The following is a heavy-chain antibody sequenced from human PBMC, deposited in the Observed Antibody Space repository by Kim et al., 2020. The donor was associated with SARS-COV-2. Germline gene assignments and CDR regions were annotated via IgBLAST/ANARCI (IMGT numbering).Heavy chain of an antibody. CDR2: IYYSGST. J-gene: IGHJ4*02. CDR1: GGSISGDY. Sequence: SETLSLTCTVSGGSISGDYWSWIRQPPGKGLEWIGYIYYSGSTNYNPSLRSRVTMSVDTSKNQFSLKLTSVTAADTAVYYCARGGPSSRYFDYWGQGTLVTVSS. D-gene: IGHD2-2*01. V-gene: IGHV4-59*13. CDR3: ARGGPSSRYFDY.